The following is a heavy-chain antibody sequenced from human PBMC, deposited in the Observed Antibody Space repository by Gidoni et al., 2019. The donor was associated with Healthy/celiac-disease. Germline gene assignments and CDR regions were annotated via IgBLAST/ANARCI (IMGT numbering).Heavy chain of an antibody. CDR3: ARHPDCSSTSCYAGWFDP. CDR1: GYSFTSYW. V-gene: IGHV5-51*01. D-gene: IGHD2-2*01. J-gene: IGHJ5*02. CDR2: IYPGDSDT. Sequence: EVQLVQSGAEVKTPGESLKISCKGSGYSFTSYWIGWVRQMPGKGLEWMGIIYPGDSDTRYSPSFQGQVTISADKSISTAYLQWSSLKASDTAMYYCARHPDCSSTSCYAGWFDPWGQGTLVTVSS.